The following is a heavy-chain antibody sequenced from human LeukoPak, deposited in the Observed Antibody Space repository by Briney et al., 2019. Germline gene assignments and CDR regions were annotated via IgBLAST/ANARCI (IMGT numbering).Heavy chain of an antibody. CDR3: ARGGGIAAAGIIY. Sequence: ASVKVSCKASGYTFTGYYIHWVRQAPGQGLEWMGWINPNSGGTNYAQKFQGRVTMTRDTSISTAYMELSRLRSDDTAVYYCARGGGIAAAGIIYWGQGTLVTVSS. J-gene: IGHJ4*02. CDR1: GYTFTGYY. CDR2: INPNSGGT. D-gene: IGHD6-13*01. V-gene: IGHV1-2*02.